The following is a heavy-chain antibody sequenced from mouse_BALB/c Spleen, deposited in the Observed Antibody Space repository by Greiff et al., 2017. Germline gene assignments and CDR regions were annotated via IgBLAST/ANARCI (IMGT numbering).Heavy chain of an antibody. CDR1: GFTFSSFG. Sequence: DVMLVESGGGLVQPGGSRKLSCAASGFTFSSFGMHWVRQAPEKGLEWVAYISSGSSTIYYADTVKGRFTISRDNPKNTLFLQMTSLRSEDTAMYYCARYGKGMDYWGQGTSVTVSS. CDR2: ISSGSSTI. V-gene: IGHV5-17*02. D-gene: IGHD2-1*01. CDR3: ARYGKGMDY. J-gene: IGHJ4*01.